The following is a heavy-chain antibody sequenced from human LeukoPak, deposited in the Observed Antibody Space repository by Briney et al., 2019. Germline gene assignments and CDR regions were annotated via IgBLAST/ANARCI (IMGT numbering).Heavy chain of an antibody. CDR3: ARTMQTYTSGWYYEGY. CDR2: IWYDGSNK. V-gene: IGHV3-33*03. D-gene: IGHD6-19*01. CDR1: GFTFSSYG. J-gene: IGHJ4*02. Sequence: GGSLRLSCAASGFTFSSYGMHWVRQAPGRGLEWVAVIWYDGSNKYYADSVKGRFTISRDNAKNSLYVQMNSLRAEDTAVYYCARTMQTYTSGWYYEGYWGQGTLVTVSS.